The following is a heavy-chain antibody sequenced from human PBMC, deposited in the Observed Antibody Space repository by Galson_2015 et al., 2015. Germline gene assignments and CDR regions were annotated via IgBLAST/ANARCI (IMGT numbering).Heavy chain of an antibody. D-gene: IGHD1-26*01. J-gene: IGHJ6*02. CDR1: GFTFSSYA. V-gene: IGHV3-30-3*01. CDR2: ISYDGSNK. Sequence: SLRLSCAASGFTFSSYAMHWVRQAPGKGLEWVAVISYDGSNKYYADSVKGRFTISRDNSKNTLYLQMNSLRAEDTAVYYCARDHSGSYEGGMDVWGQGTMVTVSS. CDR3: ARDHSGSYEGGMDV.